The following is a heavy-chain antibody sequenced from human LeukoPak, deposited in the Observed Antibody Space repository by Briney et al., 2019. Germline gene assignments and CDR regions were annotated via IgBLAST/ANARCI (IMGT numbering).Heavy chain of an antibody. D-gene: IGHD3-22*01. Sequence: SETPSLTCTVSGGSISSYYWSWIRQPAGKGLEWIGRIYTSGSTNYNPSLKSRVTISVDTSKNQFSLKLSSVTAADTAVYYCARGKDYYDSSGYYLTWGQGTLVTVSS. CDR3: ARGKDYYDSSGYYLT. CDR2: IYTSGST. CDR1: GGSISSYY. V-gene: IGHV4-4*07. J-gene: IGHJ5*02.